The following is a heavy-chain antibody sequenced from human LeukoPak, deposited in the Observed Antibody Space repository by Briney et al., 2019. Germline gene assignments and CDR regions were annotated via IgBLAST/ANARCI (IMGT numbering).Heavy chain of an antibody. D-gene: IGHD6-13*01. Sequence: SVKVSCKASGGTFSSYAISWVRQAPGQGLEWMGGIIPTFGTANYAQKFQGRVTITTDESTSTAYMELSSLRSEDTAAYYCARDRPAGGSSWYGVFTDWGQGTLVTVSS. J-gene: IGHJ4*02. CDR1: GGTFSSYA. CDR2: IIPTFGTA. V-gene: IGHV1-69*05. CDR3: ARDRPAGGSSWYGVFTD.